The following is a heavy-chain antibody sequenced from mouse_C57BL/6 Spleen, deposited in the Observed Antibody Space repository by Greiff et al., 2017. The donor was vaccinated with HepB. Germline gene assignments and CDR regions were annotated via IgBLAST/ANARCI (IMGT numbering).Heavy chain of an antibody. Sequence: EVHLVESEGGLVQPGSSMKLSCTASGFTFSDYYMAWVRQVPEKGLEWVANINYDGSSTYYLDSLKSRFIISRDNAKNILYLQMSRLKSEDTATYYCARDRGYYYGSSYVGYWYFDVWGTGTTVTVSS. V-gene: IGHV5-16*01. CDR2: INYDGSST. CDR1: GFTFSDYY. D-gene: IGHD1-1*01. CDR3: ARDRGYYYGSSYVGYWYFDV. J-gene: IGHJ1*03.